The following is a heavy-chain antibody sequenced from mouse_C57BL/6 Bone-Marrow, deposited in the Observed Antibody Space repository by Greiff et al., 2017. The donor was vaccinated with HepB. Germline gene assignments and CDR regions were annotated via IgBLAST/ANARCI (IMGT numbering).Heavy chain of an antibody. V-gene: IGHV5-2*01. J-gene: IGHJ1*03. D-gene: IGHD2-3*01. Sequence: EVQLVESGGGLVQPGESLKLSCESNEYEFPSHDMSWVRKTPEKRLELVAAINSDGGSTYYPDTMERRFIITRDNTKKTLYLQMSSLRSEDTALYYCARVREMVTYSYWYFDVWGTGTTVTVSS. CDR3: ARVREMVTYSYWYFDV. CDR2: INSDGGST. CDR1: EYEFPSHD.